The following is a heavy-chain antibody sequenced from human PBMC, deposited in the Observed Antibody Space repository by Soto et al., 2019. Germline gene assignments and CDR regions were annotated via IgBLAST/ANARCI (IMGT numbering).Heavy chain of an antibody. D-gene: IGHD3-9*01. V-gene: IGHV3-74*03. CDR3: ARGEDILTGYYLSY. J-gene: IGHJ4*02. Sequence: EVQLVESGGGLVQPGGSLRLSCAASGFSFSTYWMHWVRQAPGKGPVWVSRISADGSTTKYADSVKGRFTISRDSAKNTLYVQITSLRAEDTAVYYCARGEDILTGYYLSYWGQGTLVTVSS. CDR1: GFSFSTYW. CDR2: ISADGSTT.